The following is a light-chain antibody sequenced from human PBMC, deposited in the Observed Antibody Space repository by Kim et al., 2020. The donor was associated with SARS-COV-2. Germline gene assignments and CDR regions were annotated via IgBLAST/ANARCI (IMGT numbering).Light chain of an antibody. Sequence: DIVMTQSPDSLAVPLGERATINCKSSESVLYSNNKNYVAWYQQRPGQPPKLLIYWASTRESGVPDRFSGGGSGIDFTLTISSLQAEDVAVYYCQQYFSTPDTFGGGTKVDIK. CDR3: QQYFSTPDT. J-gene: IGKJ4*01. CDR1: ESVLYSNNKNY. V-gene: IGKV4-1*01. CDR2: WAS.